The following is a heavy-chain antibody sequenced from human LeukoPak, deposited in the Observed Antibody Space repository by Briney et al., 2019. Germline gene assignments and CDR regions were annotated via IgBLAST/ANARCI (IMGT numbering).Heavy chain of an antibody. CDR3: ARELRRTDAFDI. V-gene: IGHV4-30-4*08. J-gene: IGHJ3*02. CDR2: IYYSGST. D-gene: IGHD3-10*01. Sequence: SQTLSLTCTVSGGSISSGDYCWRWVRQPPGTCLEWVGYIYYSGSTYYNPSLKSRVTISVDTSKNQFSLKLSSVTAADTAVYYCARELRRTDAFDIWGQGTMVTVSS. CDR1: GGSISSGDYC.